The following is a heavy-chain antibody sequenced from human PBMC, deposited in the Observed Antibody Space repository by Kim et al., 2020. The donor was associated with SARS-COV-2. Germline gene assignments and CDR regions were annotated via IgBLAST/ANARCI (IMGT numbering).Heavy chain of an antibody. CDR3: ARVSADFHYYGLDV. D-gene: IGHD2-21*02. J-gene: IGHJ6*02. Sequence: YPGSVKGRFTITREDTKHSLFLQMGSMRAGDTAVYYCARVSADFHYYGLDVWGQGTTVTVSS. V-gene: IGHV3-13*01.